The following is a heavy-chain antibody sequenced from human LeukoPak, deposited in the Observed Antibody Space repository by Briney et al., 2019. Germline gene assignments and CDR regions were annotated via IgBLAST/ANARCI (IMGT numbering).Heavy chain of an antibody. D-gene: IGHD6-19*01. CDR3: ARGIGSGWRPAFDI. V-gene: IGHV3-33*01. CDR2: IWYDGSNK. Sequence: GRSLRLSCAASGFTFSSYGMHWVRQAPGTGLEWVAVIWYDGSNKYYADSVKGRFTISRDNSKNTPYLQMNSLRAEDTAVYYCARGIGSGWRPAFDIWGQGTMVTVSS. J-gene: IGHJ3*02. CDR1: GFTFSSYG.